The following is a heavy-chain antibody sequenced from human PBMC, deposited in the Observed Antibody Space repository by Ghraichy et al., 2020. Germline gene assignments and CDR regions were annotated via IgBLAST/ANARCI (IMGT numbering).Heavy chain of an antibody. CDR1: GFTFSSYA. D-gene: IGHD3-3*01. CDR3: APKYDFWSAYASFDY. CDR2: ISDSGDIT. V-gene: IGHV3-23*01. Sequence: GGSLRLSCAASGFTFSSYAMSWVRQAPGKGLEWVSAISDSGDITYYADSVKGRFTISRDNSKNTLYLQMNSLRAEDTAVYYCAPKYDFWSAYASFDYWGQGTLVTVSS. J-gene: IGHJ4*02.